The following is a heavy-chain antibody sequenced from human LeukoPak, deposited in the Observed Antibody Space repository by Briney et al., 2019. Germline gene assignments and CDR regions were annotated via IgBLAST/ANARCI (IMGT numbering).Heavy chain of an antibody. Sequence: SETLTLTCTVSGGSISSYYWSWIRQPPGKGLEWIGYIYYSGSTNYNPSLKSRVTISVDTSKNQFSLKLSSVTAADTAVYYCASLDIVVVVAAKYYGMDVWGQGTTVTVSS. CDR1: GGSISSYY. V-gene: IGHV4-59*12. CDR3: ASLDIVVVVAAKYYGMDV. D-gene: IGHD2-15*01. J-gene: IGHJ6*02. CDR2: IYYSGST.